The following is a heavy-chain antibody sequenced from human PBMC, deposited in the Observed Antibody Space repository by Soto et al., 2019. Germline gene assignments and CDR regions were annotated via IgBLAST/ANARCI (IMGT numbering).Heavy chain of an antibody. V-gene: IGHV4-31*03. CDR3: ARDNTMIVVVITPDAFDI. CDR1: GGSISSGGYY. CDR2: IYYSGST. Sequence: QVQLQESGPGLVKPSQTLSLTCTVSGGSISSGGYYWSWIRQRPGKGLEWFGYIYYSGSTYYNPSLKSRVTISVDTSKNQFSLKLSSVTAADTAVYYCARDNTMIVVVITPDAFDIWGQGTMVTVSS. J-gene: IGHJ3*02. D-gene: IGHD3-22*01.